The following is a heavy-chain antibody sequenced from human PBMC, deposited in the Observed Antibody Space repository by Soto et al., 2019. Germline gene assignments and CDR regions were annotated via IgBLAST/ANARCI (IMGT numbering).Heavy chain of an antibody. J-gene: IGHJ4*02. V-gene: IGHV3-23*01. CDR3: AKANPLTGYSYGLFDY. CDR2: ISGSGGST. CDR1: GFTFSSYA. Sequence: GSLRLSCAASGFTFSSYAMSWVRQAPGKGLEWVSAISGSGGSTYYADSVKGRFTISRDNSKNTLYLQMNSLRAEDTAVYYCAKANPLTGYSYGLFDYWGQGTLVTVSS. D-gene: IGHD5-18*01.